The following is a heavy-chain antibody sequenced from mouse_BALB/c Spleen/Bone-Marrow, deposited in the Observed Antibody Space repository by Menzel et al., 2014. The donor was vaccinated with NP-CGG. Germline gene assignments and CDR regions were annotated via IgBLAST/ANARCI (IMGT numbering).Heavy chain of an antibody. V-gene: IGHV1S137*01. CDR1: GYTLTDYA. J-gene: IGHJ2*01. Sequence: VQLQQSGAELVRPGSSVKISCKGSGYTLTDYAMHWVKQSHAKSLEWIGVISTYSGNTNYNQKFKGKATMTVDKSSSIAYMELARLTSEDSAFYYCARRPYGSSYDFDYWGQGTTLTVSS. D-gene: IGHD1-1*01. CDR3: ARRPYGSSYDFDY. CDR2: ISTYSGNT.